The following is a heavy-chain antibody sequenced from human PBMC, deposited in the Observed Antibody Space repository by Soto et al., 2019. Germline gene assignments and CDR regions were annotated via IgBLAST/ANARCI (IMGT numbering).Heavy chain of an antibody. J-gene: IGHJ4*02. CDR3: ASDTYYDSSGYLGY. V-gene: IGHV3-48*01. D-gene: IGHD3-22*01. CDR1: GFTFSSYS. CDR2: ISSSSTI. Sequence: GGSLRLSCAASGFTFSSYSMNWVRQAPGKGLEWVSYISSSSTIYYADSVKGRFTISRDNAKNSLYLQMNSLRAEDTAVYYCASDTYYDSSGYLGYWGQGTLVTVSS.